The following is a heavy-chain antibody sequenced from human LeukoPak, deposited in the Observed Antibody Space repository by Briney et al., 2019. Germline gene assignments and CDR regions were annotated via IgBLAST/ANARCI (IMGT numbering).Heavy chain of an antibody. V-gene: IGHV4-4*07. J-gene: IGHJ3*02. CDR2: IYTSGST. CDR1: GGSISSYY. D-gene: IGHD6-19*01. Sequence: SETLSLTCTVSGGSISSYYWSWIRQPAGKGLEWIGRIYTSGSTNYNPSLKSRVTMSVDTSKNQFSLMLSSVTAADTAVCYCARQTAGNDAFDIWGQGTMVTVSS. CDR3: ARQTAGNDAFDI.